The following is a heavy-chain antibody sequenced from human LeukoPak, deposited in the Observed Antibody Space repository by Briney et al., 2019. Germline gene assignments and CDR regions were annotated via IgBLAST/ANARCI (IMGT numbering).Heavy chain of an antibody. V-gene: IGHV4-39*07. CDR3: ARESTGMTFDP. CDR1: GGSISSSNLY. CDR2: IYYSGNT. J-gene: IGHJ5*02. Sequence: SETLSLTCTVSGGSISSSNLYWGWIRQPPGKGLEWIGTIYYSGNTFYNASLKSRVTISIDTSKNQFFLKLNSVTAADTAVYYCARESTGMTFDPWGQGTLVIVSS.